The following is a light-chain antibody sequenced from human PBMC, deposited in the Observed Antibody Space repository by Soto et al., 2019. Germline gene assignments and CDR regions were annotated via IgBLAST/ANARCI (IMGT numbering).Light chain of an antibody. Sequence: QSVLTQPRSVSGSPGQSVTISCTGTSSDVGGYNHVSWYQHHPGKAPKFMIYDVSKRPSGVPDRFSGSKSGNTASLTISGLQAEDEADYYCLSKTSSISYVFGTGTKVTVL. CDR3: LSKTSSISYV. J-gene: IGLJ1*01. V-gene: IGLV2-11*01. CDR2: DVS. CDR1: SSDVGGYNH.